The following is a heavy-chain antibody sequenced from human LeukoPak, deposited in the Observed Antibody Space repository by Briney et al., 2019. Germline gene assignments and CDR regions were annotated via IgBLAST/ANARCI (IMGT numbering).Heavy chain of an antibody. V-gene: IGHV1-2*02. D-gene: IGHD6-19*01. CDR1: GYTFTGYY. CDR3: ATLQIQWLVVTPFDY. J-gene: IGHJ4*02. Sequence: ASVKVSCKASGYTFTGYYVHWVRQAPGQGLEWMGWINPNSGGTNYAQKFQGRVTMTRDTSISTAYMELSRLRSDDTAVYYCATLQIQWLVVTPFDYWGQGNLVTVSS. CDR2: INPNSGGT.